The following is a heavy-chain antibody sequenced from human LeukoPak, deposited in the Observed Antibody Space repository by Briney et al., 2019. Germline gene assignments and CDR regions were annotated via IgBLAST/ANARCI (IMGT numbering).Heavy chain of an antibody. V-gene: IGHV4-39*07. CDR2: IYYSGST. Sequence: SETLSLTCTVSGGSISSSSYYWGWIRQPPGKGLEWIGSIYYSGSTYYNPSLKSRVTISVDTSKNQFSLKLSSVTAADTAVYYCARGRAGGSGSVNWFDPWGQGTLVTVSS. D-gene: IGHD3-10*01. J-gene: IGHJ5*02. CDR3: ARGRAGGSGSVNWFDP. CDR1: GGSISSSSYY.